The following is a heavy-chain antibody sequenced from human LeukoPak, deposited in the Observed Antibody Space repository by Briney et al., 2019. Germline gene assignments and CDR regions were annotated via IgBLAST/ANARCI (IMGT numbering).Heavy chain of an antibody. Sequence: SETLSLTCAVYGGSFSGYYWSWIRQPPGKGLEWIGEINHSGSTNYNPSLKSRVTISVDTSKNQFSLKLSSVTAADTAVYYCARGCGSGSSYWGQGTLVTVSS. CDR3: ARGCGSGSSY. J-gene: IGHJ4*02. CDR2: INHSGST. CDR1: GGSFSGYY. D-gene: IGHD3-10*01. V-gene: IGHV4-34*01.